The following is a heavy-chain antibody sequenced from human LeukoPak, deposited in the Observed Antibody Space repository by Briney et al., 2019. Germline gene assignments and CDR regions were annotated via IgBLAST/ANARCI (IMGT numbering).Heavy chain of an antibody. CDR3: ARVYYYDGSGYSTRPHFDY. Sequence: SETLSLTCAVYGGSFSGYYWSWIRQPPGKGLEWIGEINHSGSTNYNPSLKSRVTISVDTSKNQFSLKLSSVTAADTAVYYCARVYYYDGSGYSTRPHFDYWGQGTLVTVSS. J-gene: IGHJ4*02. V-gene: IGHV4-34*01. D-gene: IGHD3-22*01. CDR2: INHSGST. CDR1: GGSFSGYY.